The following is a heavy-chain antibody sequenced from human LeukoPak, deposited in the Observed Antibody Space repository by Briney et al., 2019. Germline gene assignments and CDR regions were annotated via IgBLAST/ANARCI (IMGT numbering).Heavy chain of an antibody. Sequence: GASVKVSCKASGGPFSSYAVAWVRQAPGQGLEWMGGIIPIFGTANYAQRSQGRVTITADESTSTVHMELSSLRSEDTAVYYCARDRRLFTAAAANGWLDPWGQGTLVSVSS. V-gene: IGHV1-69*13. J-gene: IGHJ5*02. CDR2: IIPIFGTA. CDR3: ARDRRLFTAAAANGWLDP. CDR1: GGPFSSYA. D-gene: IGHD6-25*01.